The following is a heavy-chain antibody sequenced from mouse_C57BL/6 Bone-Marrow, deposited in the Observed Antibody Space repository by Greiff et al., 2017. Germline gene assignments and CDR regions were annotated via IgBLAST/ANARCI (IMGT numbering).Heavy chain of an antibody. CDR3: ASAYYGSSSFDY. J-gene: IGHJ2*01. D-gene: IGHD1-1*01. CDR1: GFNIKDYY. CDR2: IDPEDGET. Sequence: VQLQQSGAELVKPGASVKLSCTASGFNIKDYYMHWVKQRTEQGLEWIGRIDPEDGETKYAPKFKGKATITADTSSNTAYLQLSSLTSEDTAVYYCASAYYGSSSFDYWGQGTTLTVSS. V-gene: IGHV14-2*01.